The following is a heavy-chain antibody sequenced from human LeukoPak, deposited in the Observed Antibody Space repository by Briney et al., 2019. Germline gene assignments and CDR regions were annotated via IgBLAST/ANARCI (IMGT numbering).Heavy chain of an antibody. CDR3: AREADAFDI. J-gene: IGHJ3*02. Sequence: PGGSLRLSCEASGFIFRNYVMHWVRQAPGKGLEWVAGISQDESNKYYADSVKGRFIISRDNSKNALSLQMDTLTLADTAVYYCAREADAFDIWGQGTVVTVSS. CDR2: ISQDESNK. CDR1: GFIFRNYV. V-gene: IGHV3-30*03.